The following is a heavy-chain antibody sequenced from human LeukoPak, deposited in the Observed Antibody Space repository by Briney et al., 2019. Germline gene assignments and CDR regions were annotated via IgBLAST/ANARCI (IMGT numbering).Heavy chain of an antibody. CDR1: GGSISSSSYY. D-gene: IGHD1-14*01. CDR3: ARIITGAVALDS. J-gene: IGHJ4*02. CDR2: IYYSGST. Sequence: KPSETLSLTCTVSGGSISSSSYYWGWIRQPPGKGLEWIGSIYYSGSTYYNPSLKSRVTISVDTSKNQFSLKLSSVSATDTAVYYCARIITGAVALDSWGQGTLVTVSS. V-gene: IGHV4-39*07.